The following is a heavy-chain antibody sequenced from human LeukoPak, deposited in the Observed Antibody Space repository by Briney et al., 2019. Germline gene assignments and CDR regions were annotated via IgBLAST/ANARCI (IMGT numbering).Heavy chain of an antibody. D-gene: IGHD1-26*01. J-gene: IGHJ5*02. V-gene: IGHV3-30-3*01. CDR2: ISYDGSNK. Sequence: PGGSLRLSCAASGFTFSSYAMHWVRQAPGKGLEWVAVISYDGSNKHYADSVKGRFTISRDNSKNTLYLQMNSLRAEDTAVYYCARDRAGELLSSNWFDPWGQGTLVTVSS. CDR3: ARDRAGELLSSNWFDP. CDR1: GFTFSSYA.